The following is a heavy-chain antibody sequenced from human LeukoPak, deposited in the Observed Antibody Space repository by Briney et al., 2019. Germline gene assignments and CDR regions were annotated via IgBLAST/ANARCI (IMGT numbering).Heavy chain of an antibody. CDR2: ISYDGSNK. CDR1: GFTFSSYA. D-gene: IGHD3-22*01. J-gene: IGHJ4*02. Sequence: GGSLRLSCAASGFTFSSYAMHWVRQAPGKGLEWVAVISYDGSNKYYADSVKGRFTISRDNSKNTLYLQMNSLRAEDTAVYYCARGRNYYDSSGCSDYWGQGTLVTVSS. CDR3: ARGRNYYDSSGCSDY. V-gene: IGHV3-30-3*01.